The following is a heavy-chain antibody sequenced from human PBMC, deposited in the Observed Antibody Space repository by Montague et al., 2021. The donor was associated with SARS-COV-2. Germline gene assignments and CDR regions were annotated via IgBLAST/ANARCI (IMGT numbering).Heavy chain of an antibody. J-gene: IGHJ4*02. CDR1: GGSIMRSDYN. Sequence: SETLSLTCTVSGGSIMRSDYNWGWIRQAPGKGLEWIGSIYYSGRTMYTPSLKTRLSMSIDKSKNQFSLRLNSVTAADTSIYYCARHETGDPAFGDWGQGTLVTVSS. D-gene: IGHD7-27*01. CDR3: ARHETGDPAFGD. CDR2: IYYSGRT. V-gene: IGHV4-39*01.